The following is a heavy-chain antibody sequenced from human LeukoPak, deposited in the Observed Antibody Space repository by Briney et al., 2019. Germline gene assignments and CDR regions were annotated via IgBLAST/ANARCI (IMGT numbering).Heavy chain of an antibody. CDR3: ARHGGSFLYYYYGMDV. J-gene: IGHJ6*02. CDR1: GYSISSGYY. CDR2: IYHSGST. V-gene: IGHV4-38-2*02. Sequence: SETLSLTGTVSGYSISSGYYWGWIRQPPGKGLEWIGSIYHSGSTYYNPSLKGRVTISVDTSKNQFSLKLSSVTAADTAVYYCARHGGSFLYYYYGMDVWGQGTTVTVSS. D-gene: IGHD1-26*01.